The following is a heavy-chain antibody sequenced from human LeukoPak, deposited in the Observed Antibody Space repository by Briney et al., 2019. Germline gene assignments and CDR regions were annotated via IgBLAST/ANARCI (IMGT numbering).Heavy chain of an antibody. J-gene: IGHJ5*01. CDR1: GFIFDDYA. Sequence: GGSLRLSCAASGFIFDDYAMHWVRQAPGKGLEWVCLISGDGGSTYFADSVKGRFTISRDNSKNSLYLQMNSLRTEDTAFYYCAKDSAIVSSSYSYNWFDFWGQGTLVTVSS. CDR3: AKDSAIVSSSYSYNWFDF. CDR2: ISGDGGST. D-gene: IGHD3-22*01. V-gene: IGHV3-43*02.